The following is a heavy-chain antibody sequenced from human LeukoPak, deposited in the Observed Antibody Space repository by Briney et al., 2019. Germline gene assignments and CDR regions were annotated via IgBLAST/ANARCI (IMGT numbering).Heavy chain of an antibody. D-gene: IGHD3-22*01. CDR3: AIGGDDSGLYFAY. J-gene: IGHJ4*02. CDR2: INPQSGAT. Sequence: GASVKVSCKASGYTFTGFYIHWLRQAPGQGLEWMAWINPQSGATNYAQNFRGRVTMNRDMSITTARMEVTSLRSDDTAVYYCAIGGDDSGLYFAYWGQGTLVSVSS. CDR1: GYTFTGFY. V-gene: IGHV1-2*02.